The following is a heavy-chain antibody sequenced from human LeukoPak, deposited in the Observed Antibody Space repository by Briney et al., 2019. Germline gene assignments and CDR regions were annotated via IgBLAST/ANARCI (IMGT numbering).Heavy chain of an antibody. CDR2: IKSKTDGGTT. Sequence: PGGSLRLSCAASGFTFSNAWMSWVRQAPGKGLEWVGRIKSKTDGGTTDYAAPVKGRFTISRDDSKNTLYLQMNSLKTEDTAVYYCTTQYYYDSSGIDLGGQGTLVTVSS. CDR3: TTQYYYDSSGIDL. J-gene: IGHJ1*01. CDR1: GFTFSNAW. V-gene: IGHV3-15*01. D-gene: IGHD3-22*01.